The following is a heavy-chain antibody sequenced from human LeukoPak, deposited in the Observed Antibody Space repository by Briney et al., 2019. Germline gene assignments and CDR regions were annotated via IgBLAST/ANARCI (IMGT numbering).Heavy chain of an antibody. J-gene: IGHJ4*02. Sequence: RSSVKVSCKASGGTFSSYAISWVRQAPGQGLKWMGGIIPIFGTANYAQKFQGRVTITADESTSTAYMELSSLRSEDTAVYYCARENPVDCSSTSCYFGYWGQGTLVTVSS. V-gene: IGHV1-69*01. CDR1: GGTFSSYA. D-gene: IGHD2-2*01. CDR2: IIPIFGTA. CDR3: ARENPVDCSSTSCYFGY.